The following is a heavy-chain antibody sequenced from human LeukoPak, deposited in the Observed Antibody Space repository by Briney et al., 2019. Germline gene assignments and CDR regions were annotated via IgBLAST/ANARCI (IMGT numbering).Heavy chain of an antibody. CDR1: GGSISSSSHY. V-gene: IGHV4-39*01. CDR3: ARLVRYCSTNSCYPFDY. J-gene: IGHJ4*02. CDR2: MYYSGGT. Sequence: PSETLSLTCTVSGGSISSSSHYWGWVRQPPGKGLEWIGSMYYSGGTYYNPSLKSRVTISIDTSKNQFSLKLNSVTAADTAVYYCARLVRYCSTNSCYPFDYWGQGTLVTVSS. D-gene: IGHD2-2*01.